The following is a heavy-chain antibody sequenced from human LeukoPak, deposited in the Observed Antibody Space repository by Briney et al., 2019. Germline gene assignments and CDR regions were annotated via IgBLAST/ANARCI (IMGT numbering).Heavy chain of an antibody. V-gene: IGHV3-30*02. CDR2: IRYDGSNK. Sequence: GGSLRLSCAASGFTFSIYGMHWVRQAPGKGLEWVAFIRYDGSNKYYADSVKGRFTISRDNSKNTLYLQMNSLRAEDTAVYYCAKPPSSSSPYYYYYYMDVWGKRTTVTVSS. D-gene: IGHD6-6*01. CDR3: AKPPSSSSPYYYYYYMDV. CDR1: GFTFSIYG. J-gene: IGHJ6*03.